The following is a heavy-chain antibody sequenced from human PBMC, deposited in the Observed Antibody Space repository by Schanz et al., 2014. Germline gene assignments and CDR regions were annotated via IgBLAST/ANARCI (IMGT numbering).Heavy chain of an antibody. D-gene: IGHD3-3*01. CDR1: GFTFSSYS. CDR2: IVGGGGRT. V-gene: IGHV3-23*04. CDR3: ARGVRIDY. J-gene: IGHJ4*02. Sequence: EVQLVESGGGLVQPGGSLRLSCSASGFTFSSYSMYWVRQAPGKGLEWVSSIVGGGGRTYYADSVKGRFTISRDNSKNTLYLQMNSLRADDTAVYYCARGVRIDYWGQGTLVTVSS.